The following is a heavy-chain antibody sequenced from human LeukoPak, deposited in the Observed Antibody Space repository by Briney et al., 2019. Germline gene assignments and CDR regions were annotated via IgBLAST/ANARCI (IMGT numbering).Heavy chain of an antibody. J-gene: IGHJ4*02. CDR2: IYYSEST. V-gene: IGHV4-39*01. D-gene: IGHD3-22*01. Sequence: SETLSLTCTVSGGSISSSSYYWGWIRQPPEKGLEWIGNIYYSESTYYNPSLKSRVTISVDTSKNQFSLKLSSVTAADTAVYYCARWGHYYDSSGYYYDPGPFDYWGQGTLVTVSS. CDR3: ARWGHYYDSSGYYYDPGPFDY. CDR1: GGSISSSSYY.